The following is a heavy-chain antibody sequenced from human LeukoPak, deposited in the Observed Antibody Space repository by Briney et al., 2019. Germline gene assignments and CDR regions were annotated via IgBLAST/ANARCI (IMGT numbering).Heavy chain of an antibody. V-gene: IGHV1-3*01. J-gene: IGHJ4*02. CDR3: ARDLGGQWLVFDY. CDR2: INAGNGNT. Sequence: ASVKVSCKAVGYTFTNYVLHWVRQAPGQRLERMGWINAGNGNTKYSQKFQGRVTITRDTSASTACMELSSLRSEDTAIYYCARDLGGQWLVFDYWGQGTLVTVSS. CDR1: GYTFTNYV. D-gene: IGHD6-19*01.